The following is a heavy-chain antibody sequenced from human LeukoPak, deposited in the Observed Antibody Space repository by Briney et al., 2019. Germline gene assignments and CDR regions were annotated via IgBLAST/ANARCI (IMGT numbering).Heavy chain of an antibody. J-gene: IGHJ6*03. V-gene: IGHV4-38-2*02. D-gene: IGHD1-7*01. Sequence: KSSETLSLTCTVSGYSISSGYYWGWIRQPPGKGLEWIGSIYHSGSTYYNPSLKSRVTISVDTSKNQFSLKLSSVTAADTAVYYCARVSWGWNYSLGVYYYYMDVWGKGTTVTVSS. CDR2: IYHSGST. CDR3: ARVSWGWNYSLGVYYYYMDV. CDR1: GYSISSGYY.